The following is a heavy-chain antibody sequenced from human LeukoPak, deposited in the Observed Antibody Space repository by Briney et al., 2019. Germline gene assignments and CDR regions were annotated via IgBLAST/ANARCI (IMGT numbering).Heavy chain of an antibody. CDR3: ARDHNYAFDN. CDR1: GFPFIEYS. CDR2: IGIDSGNT. V-gene: IGHV3-48*01. J-gene: IGHJ4*02. D-gene: IGHD1-1*01. Sequence: GGSLRLYCTASGFPFIEYSMNWVRQAPGKGLEWISYIGIDSGNTKYADSVRGRFTISADKAKNSLYLQMNSLRVEDTAVYYCARDHNYAFDNWGQGALVSVAS.